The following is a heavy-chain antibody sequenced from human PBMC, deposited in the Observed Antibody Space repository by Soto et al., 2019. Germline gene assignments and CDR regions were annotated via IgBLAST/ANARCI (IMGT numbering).Heavy chain of an antibody. CDR2: ISSSSSYI. D-gene: IGHD2-15*01. CDR3: ARDTLLAGWFDP. Sequence: GGSLRLSCAASGFTFSSYSMNWVRQAPGKGLELVSSISSSSSYIYYADSVKGRFTISRDNAKNSLYLQMNSLRAEDTAVYYCARDTLLAGWFDPWGQGTLVTVSS. J-gene: IGHJ5*02. V-gene: IGHV3-21*01. CDR1: GFTFSSYS.